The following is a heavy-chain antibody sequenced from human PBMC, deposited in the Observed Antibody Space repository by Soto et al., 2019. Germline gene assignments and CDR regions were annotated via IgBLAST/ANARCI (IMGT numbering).Heavy chain of an antibody. CDR1: GGSISSYY. D-gene: IGHD1-7*01. V-gene: IGHV4-59*01. J-gene: IGHJ3*02. CDR2: IYYSGST. CDR3: ARRELELRFYHDAFAT. Sequence: PSETLSLTCTVSGGSISSYYWSWIRQPPGKGLEWIGYIYYSGSTNYNPSLKSRVTISVDTSKNQFSLKLSSVTAADTAVYYCARRELELRFYHDAFATWGQGTMVTVSS.